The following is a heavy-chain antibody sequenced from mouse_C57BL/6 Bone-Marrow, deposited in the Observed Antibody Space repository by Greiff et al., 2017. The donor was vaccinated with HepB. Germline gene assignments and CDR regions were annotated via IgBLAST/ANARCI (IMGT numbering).Heavy chain of an antibody. CDR3: ARRCKAWFAY. J-gene: IGHJ3*01. CDR1: GFTFSSYG. Sequence: DVQLVESGGDLVKPGGSLKLSCAASGFTFSSYGMSWVRQTPDKRLEWVATISSGGSYTYYPDSVKGRFTISRDNAKNTLYLQMSSLKSEDTAMYYCARRCKAWFAYWGQGTLVTVSA. CDR2: ISSGGSYT. V-gene: IGHV5-6*01.